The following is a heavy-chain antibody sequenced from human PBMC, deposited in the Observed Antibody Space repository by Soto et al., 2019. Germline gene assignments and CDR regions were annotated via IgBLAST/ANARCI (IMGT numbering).Heavy chain of an antibody. D-gene: IGHD3-3*02. J-gene: IGHJ6*02. CDR1: GGTFGNSA. Sequence: QVQLVQSGAEVKKPGSSVTVSCKASGGTFGNSAISWVRQAPGQGLEWMGGIIPIFPTPDYAQKFQGRVPITAEESTSTGYRELTSRRSEGTAVYYCARDKGRQELGGNYCYGIDVWGQGTTVTVSS. CDR3: ARDKGRQELGGNYCYGIDV. V-gene: IGHV1-69*12. CDR2: IIPIFPTP.